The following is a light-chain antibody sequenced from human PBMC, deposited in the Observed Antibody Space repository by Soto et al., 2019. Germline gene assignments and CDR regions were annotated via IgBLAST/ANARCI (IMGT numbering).Light chain of an antibody. CDR2: EGT. CDR1: NSDIASYNR. J-gene: IGLJ1*01. V-gene: IGLV2-23*01. Sequence: QSVLTQPASVSGSPGQSITISCTGTNSDIASYNRVSWYQQYPGEAPKLLTYEGTKRPSGVSLRFSASKYGNTASLTISALQPEDEADYFCCSFAGDNVPYIFGTGTKVTV. CDR3: CSFAGDNVPYI.